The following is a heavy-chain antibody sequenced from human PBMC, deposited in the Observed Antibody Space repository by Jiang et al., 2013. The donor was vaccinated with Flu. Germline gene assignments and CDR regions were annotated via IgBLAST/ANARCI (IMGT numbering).Heavy chain of an antibody. CDR1: GGTFSSYA. J-gene: IGHJ4*02. CDR2: IIPIFGTA. Sequence: GAEVKKPGSSVKVSCKASGGTFSSYAISWVRQAPGQGLEWMGGIIPIFGTANYAQKFQGRVTITADESTSTAYMELSSLRSEDTAVYYCALYCSSTSCFIPTPENITGTFHYWGQGTLVTVSS. D-gene: IGHD2-2*01. CDR3: ALYCSSTSCFIPTPENITGTFHY. V-gene: IGHV1-69*01.